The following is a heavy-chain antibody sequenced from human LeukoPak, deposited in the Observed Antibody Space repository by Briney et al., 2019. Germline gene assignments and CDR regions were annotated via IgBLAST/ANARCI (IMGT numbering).Heavy chain of an antibody. Sequence: SGGSLRLSCAASGFTFSSYSMNWVRQAPGKGLEWVSSISSSSSYIYYADSVKGRFTISRDNAKNSLYLQMNSLRAEDTAVYYCARGGNEWELPFDAFDIWGQGTMVTVSS. J-gene: IGHJ3*02. CDR2: ISSSSSYI. V-gene: IGHV3-21*01. CDR3: ARGGNEWELPFDAFDI. D-gene: IGHD1-26*01. CDR1: GFTFSSYS.